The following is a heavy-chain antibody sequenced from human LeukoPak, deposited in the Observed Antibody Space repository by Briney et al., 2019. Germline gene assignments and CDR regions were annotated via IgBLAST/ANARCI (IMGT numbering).Heavy chain of an antibody. CDR1: KFTFSTYD. Sequence: TGGSLRLPCAASKFTFSTYDMHWVRQAPGKGLEWVAVVSYEGKSQYYADSVRGRFTISRDNSKNTLYLQMNSLRGEDAAVYYCAKEGTAQISTWYDYWGQGTLVTVSS. CDR2: VSYEGKSQ. J-gene: IGHJ4*02. CDR3: AKEGTAQISTWYDY. V-gene: IGHV3-30*18. D-gene: IGHD6-13*01.